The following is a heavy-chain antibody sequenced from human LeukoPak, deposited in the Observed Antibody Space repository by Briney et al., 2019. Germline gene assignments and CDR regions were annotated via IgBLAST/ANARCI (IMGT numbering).Heavy chain of an antibody. V-gene: IGHV4-34*01. CDR1: GGSFSDYY. Sequence: PSETLSLTCAVYGGSFSDYYWSWIRHPPGKGLEWIGEVSHSGSTNYNPSLKTRVTISIDTSKNQFSLKLSSVTATDTAVYYCARGRVTTYIGNYSPRPNWFDPWGQGTLVSVSS. J-gene: IGHJ5*02. CDR3: ARGRVTTYIGNYSPRPNWFDP. D-gene: IGHD1-7*01. CDR2: VSHSGST.